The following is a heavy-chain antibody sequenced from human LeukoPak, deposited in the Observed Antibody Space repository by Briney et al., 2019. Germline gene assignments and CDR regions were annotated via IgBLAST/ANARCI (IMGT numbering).Heavy chain of an antibody. CDR1: GFTFSSYA. CDR2: ISGTGVTT. J-gene: IGHJ6*02. Sequence: HPGGPLRLSCAASGFTFSSYAMSWVRQAPGKGLEWVSAISGTGVTTYYADSVKGRFTISRDNSENTLYVQMNSLRAEDTAIYYCAKGEDGYYYYGMDVWGQGTTVTVSS. V-gene: IGHV3-23*01. CDR3: AKGEDGYYYYGMDV. D-gene: IGHD5-24*01.